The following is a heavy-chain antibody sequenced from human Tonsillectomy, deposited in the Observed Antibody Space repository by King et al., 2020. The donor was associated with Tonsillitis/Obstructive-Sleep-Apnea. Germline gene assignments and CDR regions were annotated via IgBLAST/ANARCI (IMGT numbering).Heavy chain of an antibody. CDR2: INHSGST. D-gene: IGHD2-2*01. CDR1: GGSFSGYY. CDR3: ARIGDCSSTSCQRKKPYYYYMDV. J-gene: IGHJ6*03. V-gene: IGHV4-34*01. Sequence: VQLQQWGAGLLKPSETLSLTCAVYGGSFSGYYWSWIRQPPGKGLEWIGEINHSGSTNYNPSLKSRVTISVDTSKNQFSLKLSSVTAADTAVYYCARIGDCSSTSCQRKKPYYYYMDVWGKVTTVTVSS.